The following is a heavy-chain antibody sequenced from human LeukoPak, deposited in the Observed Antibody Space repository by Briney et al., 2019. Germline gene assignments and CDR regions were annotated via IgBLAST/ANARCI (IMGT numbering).Heavy chain of an antibody. D-gene: IGHD6-19*01. V-gene: IGHV3-74*01. Sequence: PGGSLRLSCAASGFTFSSYWMHWVRQAPGKGLVWVSRINSDGSSTSYADSVKGRFTLSRDNAKTPLYLQMNSLRAKDTAVYSCARSDSSGWYGFDYWGQGTLVTVHS. CDR3: ARSDSSGWYGFDY. J-gene: IGHJ4*02. CDR2: INSDGSST. CDR1: GFTFSSYW.